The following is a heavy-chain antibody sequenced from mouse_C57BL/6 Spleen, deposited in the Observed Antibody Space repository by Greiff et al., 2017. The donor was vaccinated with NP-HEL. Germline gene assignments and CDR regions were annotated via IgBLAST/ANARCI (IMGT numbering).Heavy chain of an antibody. CDR1: GYTFTSYW. CDR3: AREVDYGSMFAY. D-gene: IGHD1-1*01. Sequence: QVHVKQPGAELVRPGSSAKLSCKASGYTFTSYWMHWVKQRPIQGLEWIGNIDPSDSETHYNQKFKDKATLTVDKSSSTAYMQLSSLTSEDSAVYYCAREVDYGSMFAYWGQGTLVTVSA. V-gene: IGHV1-52*01. CDR2: IDPSDSET. J-gene: IGHJ3*01.